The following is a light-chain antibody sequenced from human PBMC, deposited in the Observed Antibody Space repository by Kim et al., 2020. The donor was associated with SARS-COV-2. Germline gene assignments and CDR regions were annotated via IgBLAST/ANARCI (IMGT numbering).Light chain of an antibody. V-gene: IGKV3-20*01. CDR2: SAS. CDR1: QSVTGNY. Sequence: PGERATRAGGASQSVTGNYLAWYQQKPGQAPRFLIYSASTRATGVPDRFSGSGSGTDFTLTISRLEPEDFAVYYCQRYGGSPPYTYGQGTKLEI. CDR3: QRYGGSPPYT. J-gene: IGKJ2*01.